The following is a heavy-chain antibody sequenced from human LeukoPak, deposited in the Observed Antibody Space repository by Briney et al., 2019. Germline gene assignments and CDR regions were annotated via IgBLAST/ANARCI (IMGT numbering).Heavy chain of an antibody. D-gene: IGHD5-18*01. CDR2: IYYSGST. J-gene: IGHJ4*02. CDR1: GGSINSGGYY. V-gene: IGHV4-31*03. CDR3: ATTRGYSYGYCFDY. Sequence: SQTLSLTCTVSGGSINSGGYYWGWIRQHPGKGLEWIGYIYYSGSTYYNPSLKSRVTISVDTSKNQFSLKLSSVTAADTAVYYCATTRGYSYGYCFDYWGQGTLVTVSS.